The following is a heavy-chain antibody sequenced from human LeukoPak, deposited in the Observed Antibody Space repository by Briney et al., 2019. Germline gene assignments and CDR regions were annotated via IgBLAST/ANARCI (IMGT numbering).Heavy chain of an antibody. J-gene: IGHJ4*02. CDR1: GFTFSNYA. CDR3: AKDGDYSNYVWLFDY. Sequence: GGSLRLSCAASGFTFSNYAIHWVRQAPGKGLECVSAISSIEGRIYYANSVKGRFTISRDNSKNTLYLQMNSLRAEDTAVYYCAKDGDYSNYVWLFDYWGQGTLVTVSS. CDR2: ISSIEGRI. D-gene: IGHD4-11*01. V-gene: IGHV3-64*04.